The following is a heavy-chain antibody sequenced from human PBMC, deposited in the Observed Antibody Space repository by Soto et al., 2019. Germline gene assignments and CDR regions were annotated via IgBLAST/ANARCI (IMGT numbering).Heavy chain of an antibody. CDR3: ARAPLWGTAMVLWYFDL. D-gene: IGHD5-18*01. V-gene: IGHV3-30-3*01. J-gene: IGHJ2*01. Sequence: QVQLVESGGGVVQPGRSLRLSCAASGFTFSSYAMHWVRQAPGKGLEWVAVISYDGSNKYYADSVKGRFTISRDNSQNPLYMQMNSLRAEDTAVYYCARAPLWGTAMVLWYFDLWGRGTLVTVSS. CDR2: ISYDGSNK. CDR1: GFTFSSYA.